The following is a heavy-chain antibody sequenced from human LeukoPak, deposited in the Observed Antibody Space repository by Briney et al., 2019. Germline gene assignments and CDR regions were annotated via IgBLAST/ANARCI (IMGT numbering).Heavy chain of an antibody. J-gene: IGHJ3*02. D-gene: IGHD5-18*01. Sequence: ASVKVSCTASGYTFTNYYMHWVRQAPGQGLEWMGIINPSGGSTSNAQKFQGRVTMTRDTSTSTVYMELSNLRSEDTAVYFCARAITTMAAVAFEIWGQGTMVTVSS. V-gene: IGHV1-46*01. CDR3: ARAITTMAAVAFEI. CDR1: GYTFTNYY. CDR2: INPSGGST.